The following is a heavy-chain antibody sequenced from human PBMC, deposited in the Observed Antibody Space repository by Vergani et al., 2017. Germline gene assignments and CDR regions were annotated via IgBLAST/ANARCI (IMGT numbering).Heavy chain of an antibody. CDR1: GFTFNHYG. D-gene: IGHD3-10*01. CDR3: AIDMRLLYNSIEP. CDR2: TWYDGNNK. Sequence: VQLVESGGGVVQPGRSLRLSCAASGFTFNHYGMHWVRQAPGKGLEWVAVTWYDGNNKNYADSVKGRFTISRDNSKSTMYLQMNSLRDEDTGVYYCAIDMRLLYNSIEPWGQGTLVTVSS. J-gene: IGHJ5*02. V-gene: IGHV3-33*01.